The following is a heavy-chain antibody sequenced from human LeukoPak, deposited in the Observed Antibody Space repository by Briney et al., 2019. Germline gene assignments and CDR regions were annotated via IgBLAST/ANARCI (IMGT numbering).Heavy chain of an antibody. CDR2: INSDGSST. J-gene: IGHJ4*02. D-gene: IGHD4-17*01. Sequence: GGSLRLSCAASGFTFSSYAMSWVRQAPGKGLVWVSRINSDGSSTSYADSVKGRFTISRDNAKNTLYLQMNSLRAEDTAVYYCAREDYGDYVSFDYWGQGTLVTVSS. CDR3: AREDYGDYVSFDY. CDR1: GFTFSSYA. V-gene: IGHV3-74*01.